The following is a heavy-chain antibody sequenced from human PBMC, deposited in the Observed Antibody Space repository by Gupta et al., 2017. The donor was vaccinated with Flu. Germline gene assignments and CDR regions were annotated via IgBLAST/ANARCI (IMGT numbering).Heavy chain of an antibody. CDR1: GDTFRSYI. V-gene: IGHV1-69*08. Sequence: QVHLMQSGAEVKKPGSSVKVSCKASGDTFRSYIFTWVRQAPGQGLEWMGRIIPMLGKVNYAQRFQGRLTITADKSTSAAYMELNSLKFEDTALYYCAREKGTGDFDSWGQGTLVTVSS. J-gene: IGHJ4*02. CDR2: IIPMLGKV. CDR3: AREKGTGDFDS.